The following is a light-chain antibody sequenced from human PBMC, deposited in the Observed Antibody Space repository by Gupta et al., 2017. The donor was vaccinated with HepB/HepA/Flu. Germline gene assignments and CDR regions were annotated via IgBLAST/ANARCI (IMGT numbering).Light chain of an antibody. V-gene: IGLV2-14*01. CDR3: RSSTSSDTVV. J-gene: IGLJ2*01. CDR1: SGDVGAYNF. CDR2: DVC. Sequence: SALPQPASVSGSPGPSITVSCTGTSGDVGAYNFVSWLQQHPAKPHKLIIYDVCKRSAGIATRFSGSKSGNTASLTISGRQEEDEADYYCRSSTSSDTVVFGGGTKLTVL.